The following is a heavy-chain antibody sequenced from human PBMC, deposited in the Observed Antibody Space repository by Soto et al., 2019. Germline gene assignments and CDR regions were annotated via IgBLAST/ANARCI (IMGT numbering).Heavy chain of an antibody. CDR2: IYPGDSDT. D-gene: IGHD6-19*01. J-gene: IGHJ5*02. CDR3: AKSSGPQGDWFDP. V-gene: IGHV5-51*01. Sequence: GESLKNSCKGSGYSFTSFWIGLVRQMPGKGLEWMGIIYPGDSDTRYSPSFQGQVTISADKSISTAYLQWSSLKASDTAMYYCAKSSGPQGDWFDPWGQGTLVTVSS. CDR1: GYSFTSFW.